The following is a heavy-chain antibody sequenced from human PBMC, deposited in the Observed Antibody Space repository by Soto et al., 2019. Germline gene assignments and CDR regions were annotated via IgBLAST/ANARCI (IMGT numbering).Heavy chain of an antibody. CDR1: GFTFSSYG. Sequence: QVQLVESGGGVVQPGRSLRLSCAASGFTFSSYGMHWVRQAPGKGLEWVALISYDGSDKYYADSVKGRFTISRDNSKNTLYLQMYSLRVEDTAVYYCGAGQYFSDYWGQGTLVTVSS. CDR2: ISYDGSDK. D-gene: IGHD6-13*01. J-gene: IGHJ4*02. V-gene: IGHV3-30*03. CDR3: GAGQYFSDY.